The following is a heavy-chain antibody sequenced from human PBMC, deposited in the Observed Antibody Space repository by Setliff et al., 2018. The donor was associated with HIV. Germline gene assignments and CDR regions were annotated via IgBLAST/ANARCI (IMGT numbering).Heavy chain of an antibody. Sequence: ASVKVSCKASGYTFFEYYMFWLRQAPGQGLEWMGWITPNSGPTNYAQKFQGRVTMTRDTSISTAYMELSRLRSDDTAVYYCARTLPQYTNLFDYWGQGTLVTVSS. V-gene: IGHV1-2*02. CDR2: ITPNSGPT. CDR3: ARTLPQYTNLFDY. J-gene: IGHJ4*02. D-gene: IGHD5-18*01. CDR1: GYTFFEYY.